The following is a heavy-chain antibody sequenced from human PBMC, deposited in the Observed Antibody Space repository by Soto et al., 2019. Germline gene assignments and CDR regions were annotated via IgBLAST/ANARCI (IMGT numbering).Heavy chain of an antibody. CDR2: IWYDGSNK. Sequence: PXESLSLSSAASGFTFSSYCMHGVRQAPGKGLEWVAVIWYDGSNKYYADSVKGRFTISRDNSKNTLYLQMNSLRAEDTAVYYCARNVGYNYYYYGMDVWGQGTTVTVSS. CDR1: GFTFSSYC. J-gene: IGHJ6*02. D-gene: IGHD6-13*01. V-gene: IGHV3-33*01. CDR3: ARNVGYNYYYYGMDV.